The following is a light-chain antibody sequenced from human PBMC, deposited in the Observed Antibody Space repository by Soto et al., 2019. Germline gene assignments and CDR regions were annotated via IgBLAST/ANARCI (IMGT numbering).Light chain of an antibody. Sequence: EIVLMQSPDTLSLSPGERATLSCRASESISSHYIAWYQQKPGQAPRLLIFGASTRATGIPGRFSGSWSGTDFTLTISRLEPEDFAVYYCQNFGDSPFTFGPGTKVDIK. CDR1: ESISSHY. CDR2: GAS. CDR3: QNFGDSPFT. J-gene: IGKJ3*01. V-gene: IGKV3-20*01.